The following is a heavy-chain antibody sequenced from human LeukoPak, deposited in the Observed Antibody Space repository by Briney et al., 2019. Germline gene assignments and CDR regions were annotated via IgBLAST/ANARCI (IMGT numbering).Heavy chain of an antibody. CDR1: GFIFSNFE. V-gene: IGHV3-48*03. CDR3: ARVICTGGSCFQNDY. Sequence: QPGGSLRLSCTASGFIFSNFEMNWVRQSPGEGLQWVVYINSGATSEYYADSVKGRFTISRDNAKNSLYLQMNSLGVQDTAIYYCARVICTGGSCFQNDYWGQGTLVTVSS. J-gene: IGHJ4*02. D-gene: IGHD2-8*02. CDR2: INSGATSE.